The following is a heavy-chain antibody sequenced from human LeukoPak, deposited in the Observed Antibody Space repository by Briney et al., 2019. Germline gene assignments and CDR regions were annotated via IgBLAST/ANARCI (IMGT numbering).Heavy chain of an antibody. Sequence: GGSMRLSCAASGLAFSAYKMHWVRQAPRKGLVWVSRISSDGYTTDYADFVQGRFTASRDNTKNTWSLEMNSLRAEDTAVYYCVVGGSPGYWGQGTLVTVSS. CDR1: GLAFSAYK. J-gene: IGHJ4*02. V-gene: IGHV3-74*01. CDR2: ISSDGYTT. CDR3: VVGGSPGY. D-gene: IGHD2-15*01.